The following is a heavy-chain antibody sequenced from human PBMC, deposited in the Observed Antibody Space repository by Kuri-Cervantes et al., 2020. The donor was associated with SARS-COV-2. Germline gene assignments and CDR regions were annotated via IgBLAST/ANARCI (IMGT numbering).Heavy chain of an antibody. Sequence: GGSLRLSCAVSGFTFSSYWLHWVRQAPGKGLVWVSRINSDGSSTSYADSVKGRFTISRDNAKNTLYLQMNSLRAEDTAVYYCARWQRGSSWYSVFDYWGQGTLVTVSS. CDR1: GFTFSSYW. J-gene: IGHJ4*02. V-gene: IGHV3-74*01. CDR2: INSDGSST. CDR3: ARWQRGSSWYSVFDY. D-gene: IGHD6-13*01.